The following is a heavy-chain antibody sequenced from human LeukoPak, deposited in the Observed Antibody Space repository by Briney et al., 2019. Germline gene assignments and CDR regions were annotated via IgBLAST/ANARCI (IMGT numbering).Heavy chain of an antibody. Sequence: GAPVRVSCKASGHTSTTFLMEWPRQAPGQRLEWMGWINVGSGDTMYSQKFQDRVTLTRDTSANTVYMEVSSLRSEDTAVYYCAILADAWFGDFDYWGQGTLVTVSS. CDR1: GHTSTTFL. V-gene: IGHV1-3*01. CDR2: INVGSGDT. D-gene: IGHD3-10*01. J-gene: IGHJ4*02. CDR3: AILADAWFGDFDY.